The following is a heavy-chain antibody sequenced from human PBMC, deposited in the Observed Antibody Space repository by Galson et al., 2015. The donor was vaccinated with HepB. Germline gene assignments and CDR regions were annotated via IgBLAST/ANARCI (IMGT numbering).Heavy chain of an antibody. D-gene: IGHD6-13*01. V-gene: IGHV4-39*01. J-gene: IGHJ4*01. CDR1: GGSTISNNYY. CDR3: AIGYSSSWYVRGFDY. CDR2: IYYTGST. Sequence: TLSLTCTVSGGSTISNNYYWGWIRQPPGKGLEWIGSIYYTGSTYFNPSLKTRVTISVDTSKNQFSLKLSSVTAADTAVYYCAIGYSSSWYVRGFDYWGQGTLVTVSS.